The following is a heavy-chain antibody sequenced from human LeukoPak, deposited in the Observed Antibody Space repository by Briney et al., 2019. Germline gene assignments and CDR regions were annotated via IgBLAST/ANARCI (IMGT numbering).Heavy chain of an antibody. D-gene: IGHD2-2*01. V-gene: IGHV3-30*18. J-gene: IGHJ6*02. CDR2: ISYDGSNK. CDR3: AKDLRYCSSTSCYRTYGMDV. CDR1: GFTFSSYG. Sequence: GGSLRLSCAASGFTFSSYGMHWVRQAPGKGLEWVAVISYDGSNKYYADSVKGRFTISRDNSKNTLYLQMNSLGAEDTAVYYCAKDLRYCSSTSCYRTYGMDVWGQGTTVTVSS.